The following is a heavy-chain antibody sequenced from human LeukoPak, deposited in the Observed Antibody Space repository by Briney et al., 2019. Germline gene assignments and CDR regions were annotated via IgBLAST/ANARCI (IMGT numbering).Heavy chain of an antibody. CDR3: AKDLLYYYDSSGSCDY. D-gene: IGHD3-22*01. Sequence: HPGASLRLSCAASGFTFSSYAMSWVRQAPGKGLEWVSAISGSGGSTYYADSVKGRFTISRDNSKNTLYLQMNSLRAEDTAVYYCAKDLLYYYDSSGSCDYWGRGTLVTVSS. J-gene: IGHJ4*02. CDR1: GFTFSSYA. V-gene: IGHV3-23*01. CDR2: ISGSGGST.